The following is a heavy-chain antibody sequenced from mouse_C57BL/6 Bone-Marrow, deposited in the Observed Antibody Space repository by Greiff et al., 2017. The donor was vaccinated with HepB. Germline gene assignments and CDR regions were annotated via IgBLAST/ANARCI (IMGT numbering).Heavy chain of an antibody. V-gene: IGHV10-1*01. D-gene: IGHD2-2*01. CDR2: IRSKSNNYAT. CDR1: GFSFNTYA. J-gene: IGHJ3*01. Sequence: EVMLVESGGGLVQPKGSLKLSCAASGFSFNTYAMNWVRQAPGKGLEWVARIRSKSNNYATYYADSVKDRFTISRDDSESMLYLQMNNLKTEDTAMYYCVKGGTMVTTEFAYWGQGTLVTVSA. CDR3: VKGGTMVTTEFAY.